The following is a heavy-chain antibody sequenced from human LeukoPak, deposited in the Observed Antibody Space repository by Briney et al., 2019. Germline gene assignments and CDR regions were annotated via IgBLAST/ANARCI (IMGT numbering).Heavy chain of an antibody. J-gene: IGHJ4*02. V-gene: IGHV4-34*01. CDR1: GFTFSNYA. CDR2: INHSGST. Sequence: GSLRLSCAASGFTFSNYAMSWVRQPPGKGLEWIGEINHSGSTNYNPSLKSRVTISVDTSKNQFSLKLSSVTAADTAVYYCARGMTTVTSDYWGQGTLVTVSS. CDR3: ARGMTTVTSDY. D-gene: IGHD4-17*01.